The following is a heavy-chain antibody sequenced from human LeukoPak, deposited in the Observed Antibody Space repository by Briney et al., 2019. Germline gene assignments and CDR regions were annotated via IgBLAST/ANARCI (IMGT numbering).Heavy chain of an antibody. Sequence: GGSLRLSCAASGFTFSSYSMNWVRQAPGKGLEWVSFISSSSTYIYYADSVKGRFTISRDNAKNSGYLQMNSLRAEDTAIYYCAKAELGVDTFFDYWGQGTLVTVSS. D-gene: IGHD3-3*01. CDR3: AKAELGVDTFFDY. CDR2: ISSSSTYI. CDR1: GFTFSSYS. V-gene: IGHV3-21*01. J-gene: IGHJ4*02.